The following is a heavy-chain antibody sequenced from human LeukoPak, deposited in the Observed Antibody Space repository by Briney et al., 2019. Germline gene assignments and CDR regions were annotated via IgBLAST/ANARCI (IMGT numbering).Heavy chain of an antibody. CDR2: IYYSGST. Sequence: PSETLSLTRTVSGGSISSYYWSWIRQLPGKGLEWIGYIYYSGSTNYNPSLKSRVTISVDTSKNQFSLRLSSVTAADTALYYCARVTGYMVEDYFDYWGQGTLVTVSS. CDR3: ARVTGYMVEDYFDY. D-gene: IGHD6-13*01. J-gene: IGHJ4*02. CDR1: GGSISSYY. V-gene: IGHV4-59*01.